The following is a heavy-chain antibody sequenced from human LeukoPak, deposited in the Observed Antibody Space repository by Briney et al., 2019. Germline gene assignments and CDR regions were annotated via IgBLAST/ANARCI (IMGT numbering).Heavy chain of an antibody. CDR1: GGSISSYY. CDR3: ARDYGDYYNYYYYYYMDV. J-gene: IGHJ6*03. D-gene: IGHD4-17*01. Sequence: SETLSLTCTVSGGSISSYYWSWIRQPAGKGLEWIGRIYTSGSTNYNPSLKSRVTMSVDTSKNQFSLKLSSVTAADTAVYYCARDYGDYYNYYYYYYMDVWGKGTTVTIYS. V-gene: IGHV4-4*07. CDR2: IYTSGST.